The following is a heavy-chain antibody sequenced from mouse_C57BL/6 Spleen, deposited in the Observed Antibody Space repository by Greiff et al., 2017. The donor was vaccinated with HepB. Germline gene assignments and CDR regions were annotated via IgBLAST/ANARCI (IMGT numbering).Heavy chain of an antibody. CDR2: IDPSDSYT. CDR3: ARKGDYYGSSHFDY. V-gene: IGHV1-69*01. Sequence: QVQLQQPGAELVMPGASVKLSCKASGYTFTSYWMHWVKQRPGQGLEWIGEIDPSDSYTNYNQKFKGKSTLTVDKSSSTAYMQLSSLTSEDSAVYYCARKGDYYGSSHFDYWGQGTTLTVSS. J-gene: IGHJ2*01. CDR1: GYTFTSYW. D-gene: IGHD1-1*01.